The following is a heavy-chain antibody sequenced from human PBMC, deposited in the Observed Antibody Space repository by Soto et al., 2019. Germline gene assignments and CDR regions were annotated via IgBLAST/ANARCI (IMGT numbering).Heavy chain of an antibody. CDR2: ISGSGGST. Sequence: EVQLLESGGGLVQPGGSLRLSCAASGFTFSSYAVSWVRQAPGKGLEWVSSISGSGGSTDYAVSVKGRFTISRDNSKNTLYLQMNRLRAEDTAVYYCTNEGLERDYFDYWGQGTLVTVSS. D-gene: IGHD3-3*01. V-gene: IGHV3-23*01. J-gene: IGHJ4*02. CDR1: GFTFSSYA. CDR3: TNEGLERDYFDY.